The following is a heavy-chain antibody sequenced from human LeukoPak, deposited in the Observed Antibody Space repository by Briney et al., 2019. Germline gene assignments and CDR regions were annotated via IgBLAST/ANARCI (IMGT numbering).Heavy chain of an antibody. J-gene: IGHJ4*02. CDR3: AREIGSGSYSLV. V-gene: IGHV1-46*01. Sequence: GASVKVSCKASGYTFTSYYVHWVRQAPGQGLEWMGIINPSGGSTSYAQKFQGRVTMTRDTSTSTVYMELSSLRPEDTAEYYCAREIGSGSYSLVWGQGTLVTVSS. CDR1: GYTFTSYY. D-gene: IGHD3-10*01. CDR2: INPSGGST.